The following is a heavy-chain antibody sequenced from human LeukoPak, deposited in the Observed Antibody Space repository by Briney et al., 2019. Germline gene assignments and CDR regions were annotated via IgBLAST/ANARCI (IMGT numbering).Heavy chain of an antibody. Sequence: PGGSLRLSCGPCGFTFSIYAMHWVRQAPGKGLECVAVISYDGSNKRYADSVKGRFTISRDNSKNTLYLQMNSLRAEDTAVYYCARDWAVVTIFYYFYYGMDVWGQGTTVTVSS. CDR2: ISYDGSNK. V-gene: IGHV3-30-3*01. D-gene: IGHD4-23*01. CDR3: ARDWAVVTIFYYFYYGMDV. J-gene: IGHJ6*02. CDR1: GFTFSIYA.